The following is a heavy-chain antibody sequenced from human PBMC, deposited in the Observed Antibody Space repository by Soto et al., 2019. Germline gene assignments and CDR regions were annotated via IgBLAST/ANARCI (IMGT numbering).Heavy chain of an antibody. CDR3: AVPLIRGDNAFDI. V-gene: IGHV3-30*03. CDR1: GFAFNSHG. Sequence: QVQLVESGGGVVQPGRSLRLSCAASGFAFNSHGMHWVRQAPGKGLEWVAVISYDGSNKYYADSVKGRFTISRDNSKNTQYVQVNSLRTEDTAVYYCAVPLIRGDNAFDISGQGTMVIVSS. J-gene: IGHJ3*02. D-gene: IGHD3-10*01. CDR2: ISYDGSNK.